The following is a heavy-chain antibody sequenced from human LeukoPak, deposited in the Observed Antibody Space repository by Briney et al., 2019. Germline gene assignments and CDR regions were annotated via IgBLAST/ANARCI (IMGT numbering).Heavy chain of an antibody. J-gene: IGHJ4*02. V-gene: IGHV3-20*04. CDR1: GFTFDDYG. Sequence: PGGSLRLSCAASGFTFDDYGVSWVRQAPGRGLEWVSGINWNGDSTGYADSVKGRFTISRDNAKNSLYLQMNSLRAEDTALYYCARDYSGTYSYYFDYWGQGTLVTVSS. CDR3: ARDYSGTYSYYFDY. CDR2: INWNGDST. D-gene: IGHD1-26*01.